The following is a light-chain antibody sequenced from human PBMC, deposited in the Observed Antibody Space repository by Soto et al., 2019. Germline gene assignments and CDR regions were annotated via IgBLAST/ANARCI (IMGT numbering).Light chain of an antibody. V-gene: IGKV3-20*01. CDR1: RSVDRSY. CDR2: AAS. J-gene: IGKJ1*01. Sequence: ENVLTQSPGTLSLFPGERATLSCRASRSVDRSYLAWYQQKPGQAPRLLIYAASSRATGIPDRFSGSASGTDFTLTISRLETEDFAVYYCQQYGSSRTFGQGTRVEIK. CDR3: QQYGSSRT.